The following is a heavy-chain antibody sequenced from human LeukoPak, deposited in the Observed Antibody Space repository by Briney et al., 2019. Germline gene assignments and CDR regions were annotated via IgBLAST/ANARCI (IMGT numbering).Heavy chain of an antibody. D-gene: IGHD3-9*01. V-gene: IGHV4-34*01. Sequence: ETLSLTCAVYGGSFSGYYWSWIRQPPGKGLEWIGEINHSGSTNYNPSLKSRVTISVDTSKNQFSLKLSSVTAADTAVYYCARGHVLRYFDWLPEYDAFDIWGQGTMVTVSS. CDR1: GGSFSGYY. CDR2: INHSGST. J-gene: IGHJ3*02. CDR3: ARGHVLRYFDWLPEYDAFDI.